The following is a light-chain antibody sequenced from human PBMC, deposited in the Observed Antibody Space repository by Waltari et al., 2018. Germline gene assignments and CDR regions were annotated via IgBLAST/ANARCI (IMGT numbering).Light chain of an antibody. V-gene: IGLV1-44*01. CDR2: RNS. CDR3: AAWDDSLNAYV. CDR1: RSNVGSNT. Sequence: QSVLTQPPSASGTPGQTVTISCSGSRSNVGSNTVNWFQQVPGTAPKLLIYRNSQRPSGVPDRFSGSKSGPSASLAISGLQSEDEADYYCAAWDDSLNAYVFGTGTQVPVL. J-gene: IGLJ1*01.